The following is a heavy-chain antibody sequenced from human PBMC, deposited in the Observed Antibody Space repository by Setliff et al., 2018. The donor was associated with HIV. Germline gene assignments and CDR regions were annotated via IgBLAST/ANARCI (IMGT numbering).Heavy chain of an antibody. CDR2: IRYDGTNE. V-gene: IGHV3-30*02. J-gene: IGHJ4*02. D-gene: IGHD6-19*01. Sequence: GGSLRLSCAASGFSFGSYGLHWVRQAPGKGLEWLTFIRYDGTNEYYADSVKGRFSISRDNSKNTVNLQMSSLIGEDTAVYYCAKDRYSTGWHLDHWGQGTPVTVPS. CDR3: AKDRYSTGWHLDH. CDR1: GFSFGSYG.